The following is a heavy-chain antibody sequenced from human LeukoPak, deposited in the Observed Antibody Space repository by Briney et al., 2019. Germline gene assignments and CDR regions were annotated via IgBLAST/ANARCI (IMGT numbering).Heavy chain of an antibody. CDR1: GYTFTSYG. J-gene: IGHJ4*02. CDR2: ISAYNGNT. Sequence: ASVKVSCKASGYTFTSYGISWVRQAPGQGLEWMGWISAYNGNTNYAQKLQGRVTMTTDTSTSTAYMELRSLRSDDTAVYYCARVPYYYDSSGYFRSKFDYWGQGTLVTVSS. CDR3: ARVPYYYDSSGYFRSKFDY. D-gene: IGHD3-22*01. V-gene: IGHV1-18*01.